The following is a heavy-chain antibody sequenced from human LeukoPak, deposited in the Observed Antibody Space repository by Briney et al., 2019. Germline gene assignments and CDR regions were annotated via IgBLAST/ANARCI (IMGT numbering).Heavy chain of an antibody. CDR2: INHSGST. Sequence: SETLSLTCTVSGGSISSSTYYWSWIRQPPGKGLEWIGEINHSGSTNYNPSLKSRVTISVDTSKNQFSLKLSSVTAADTAVYYCAIGDPPDYWGQGTLVTVSS. CDR3: AIGDPPDY. CDR1: GGSISSSTYY. V-gene: IGHV4-39*07. J-gene: IGHJ4*02.